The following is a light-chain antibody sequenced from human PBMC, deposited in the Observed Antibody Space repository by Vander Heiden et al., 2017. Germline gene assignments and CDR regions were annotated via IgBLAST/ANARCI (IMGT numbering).Light chain of an antibody. V-gene: IGKV3-20*01. J-gene: IGKJ3*01. Sequence: EIVLTQSPVTLSLSRGDRATLSCRASQRVSSRYLDWYQPKPGQAPTLLIYVASSSANGIPDRFSGSGSGTDFTLTSSRPEPEDFAVYYWQQDSSSFTFGRGTKVDIK. CDR1: QRVSSRY. CDR2: VAS. CDR3: QQDSSSFT.